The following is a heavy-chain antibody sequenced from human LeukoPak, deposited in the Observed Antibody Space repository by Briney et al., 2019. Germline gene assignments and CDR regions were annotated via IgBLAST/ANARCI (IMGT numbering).Heavy chain of an antibody. V-gene: IGHV3-23*01. Sequence: GGSLRLSCAASGFTFSGYAMSWVRQAPGKGLEWASSISGSGGSTHYADSVKGRFTISRENSKNTLYLQMNSLRAEDTAVYFCAKDVRYDSSGIFDYWGQGTLVTVSS. CDR2: ISGSGGST. CDR1: GFTFSGYA. D-gene: IGHD3-22*01. CDR3: AKDVRYDSSGIFDY. J-gene: IGHJ4*02.